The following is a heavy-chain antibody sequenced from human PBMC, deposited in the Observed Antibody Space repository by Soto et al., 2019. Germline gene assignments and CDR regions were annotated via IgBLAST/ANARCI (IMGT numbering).Heavy chain of an antibody. CDR3: ARDRVESGYPEYFQH. D-gene: IGHD3-22*01. CDR1: GFTVSSNY. CDR2: IYSGGST. V-gene: IGHV3-53*01. Sequence: EVQLVESGGGLIQPGGSLRLSCAASGFTVSSNYMSWVRQAPGKGVEWGSVIYSGGSTYYADSVKGRFTISRDNSKNTLYLQMNSLRAEDTAVYYCARDRVESGYPEYFQHWGQGTLVTVSS. J-gene: IGHJ1*01.